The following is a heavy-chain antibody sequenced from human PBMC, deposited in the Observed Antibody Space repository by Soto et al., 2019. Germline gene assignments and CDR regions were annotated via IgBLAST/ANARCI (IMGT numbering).Heavy chain of an antibody. CDR2: ISSSSNYI. V-gene: IGHV3-21*02. Sequence: EVQLVESGGGLVKPGGSLRLSCTASGFTFSSYNMNWVRQAPGKGLEWVSSISSSSNYIYYADSMKGRFTISRDNAKSSLYLQMNSLRAEDTAVYYCARENAYGDHNSFDYWGQGTLVTVSS. J-gene: IGHJ4*02. CDR1: GFTFSSYN. D-gene: IGHD4-17*01. CDR3: ARENAYGDHNSFDY.